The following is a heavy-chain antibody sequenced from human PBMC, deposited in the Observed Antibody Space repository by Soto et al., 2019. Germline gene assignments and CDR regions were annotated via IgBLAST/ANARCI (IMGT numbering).Heavy chain of an antibody. D-gene: IGHD5-18*01. V-gene: IGHV3-53*01. CDR3: ARHRGYSYGTSFDY. CDR2: IYRGCST. Sequence: EVQLVDSGGGLIQPGGSLRLYCAASGFTVSSNYMSWVRQAPGKGLEWVLVIYRGCSTYYADSVKGRFTISRDNAKNTLYLQMNSLRAEDTAVYYCARHRGYSYGTSFDYWGQGTLVTVSS. J-gene: IGHJ4*02. CDR1: GFTVSSNY.